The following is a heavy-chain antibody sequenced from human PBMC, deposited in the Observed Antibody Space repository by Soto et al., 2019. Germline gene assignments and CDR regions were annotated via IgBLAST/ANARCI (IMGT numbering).Heavy chain of an antibody. CDR3: ARGGSIVVVPAAMLDP. Sequence: GGSINSYYWSWIRQPPGKGLEWIGYIYYSGSTYYNPSLKSRVTISVDTSKNQFSLKLSSVTAADTAVYYCARGGSIVVVPAAMLDPWGQGTLVTVSS. CDR2: IYYSGST. CDR1: GGSINSYY. V-gene: IGHV4-30-4*01. D-gene: IGHD2-2*01. J-gene: IGHJ5*02.